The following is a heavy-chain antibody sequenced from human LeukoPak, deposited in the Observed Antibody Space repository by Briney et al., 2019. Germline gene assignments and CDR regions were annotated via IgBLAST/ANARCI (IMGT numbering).Heavy chain of an antibody. D-gene: IGHD6-13*01. Sequence: GGSLRLSCAASGFTFSSYGIHWVRQAPGKGLEWVAVVSSDGSIKYYADSVKGRFTISRDTSKNTVYLQMNSLGAEDTAFYYCARGYSSSWLGYFDYWGQGTLVTVPS. CDR1: GFTFSSYG. CDR2: VSSDGSIK. V-gene: IGHV3-30*03. CDR3: ARGYSSSWLGYFDY. J-gene: IGHJ4*02.